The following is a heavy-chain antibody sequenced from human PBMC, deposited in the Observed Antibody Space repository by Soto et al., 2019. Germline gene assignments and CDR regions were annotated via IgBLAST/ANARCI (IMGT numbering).Heavy chain of an antibody. CDR1: TDSSSFTNSY. V-gene: IGHV4-39*01. D-gene: IGHD3-10*01. CDR2: SSYNGGT. J-gene: IGHJ4*02. Sequence: LSLTCTVSTDSSSFTNSYWGWIRQPPGKGLQWIGSSSYNGGTFYNPSLKGRVVISFDTSKKQSSLQVTSVTAADTAVYFCARHRIEVVWRGFDFWGQGSPVTVSS. CDR3: ARHRIEVVWRGFDF.